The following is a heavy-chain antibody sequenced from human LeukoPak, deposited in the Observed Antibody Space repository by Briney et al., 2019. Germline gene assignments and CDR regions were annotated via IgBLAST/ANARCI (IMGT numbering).Heavy chain of an antibody. CDR2: IYYSGST. CDR3: ARGSSYYYGSGSYYNWSFDY. D-gene: IGHD3-10*01. CDR1: GGSISSYY. V-gene: IGHV4-59*01. J-gene: IGHJ4*02. Sequence: SETLSLTCTVSGGSISSYYWSWIRQPPGKGLEWIGYIYYSGSTNYNPSLKSRVTISVDTSKNQFSLKLTSVTAAGTAVYYCARGSSYYYGSGSYYNWSFDYWGQGTLVTVSS.